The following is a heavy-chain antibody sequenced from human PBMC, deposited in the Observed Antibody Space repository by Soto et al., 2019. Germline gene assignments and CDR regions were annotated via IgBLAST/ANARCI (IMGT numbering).Heavy chain of an antibody. V-gene: IGHV1-46*03. J-gene: IGHJ4*02. CDR1: GYTFTRSH. CDR2: IDCRGGTT. CDR3: TRDGDGGGWDVLPDY. D-gene: IGHD1-26*01. Sequence: QVQLVQSGAEVKTPGATVKLSCKASGYTFTRSHMHWVRKVPGQGLERVGVIDCRGGTTSYTPKFQGRVTMFTDASTSTVYMYLDSLRSEDTAVYYWTRDGDGGGWDVLPDYWGQGTLVTVSS.